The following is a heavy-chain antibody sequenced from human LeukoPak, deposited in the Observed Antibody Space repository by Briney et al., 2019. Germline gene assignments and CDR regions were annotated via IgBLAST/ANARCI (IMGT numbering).Heavy chain of an antibody. J-gene: IGHJ4*02. CDR3: ASSFGGVVAATKGGY. Sequence: GRSLRLSCAASGFTFSSYGMHWVRQAPGKGLEWVAVISYDGSNKYYADSVKGRFTISRDNSKNTLYLQMNSLRAEDTAVYYCASSFGGVVAATKGGYWGQGTLVTVSS. D-gene: IGHD2-15*01. CDR2: ISYDGSNK. CDR1: GFTFSSYG. V-gene: IGHV3-30*03.